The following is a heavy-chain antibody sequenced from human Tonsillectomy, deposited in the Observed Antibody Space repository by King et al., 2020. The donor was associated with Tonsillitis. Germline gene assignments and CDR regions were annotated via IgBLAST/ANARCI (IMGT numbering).Heavy chain of an antibody. CDR2: IYWDDDK. Sequence: ITLKESGPTLVKPTQTLTLTCTFSGFSLSTSGLGVGWIRQPPGEALEWLALIYWDDDKRYSPSLKSRVTITKDTSKNKVDLTMTNMDPVDTATYYCAYSLYPFGDYVSGSYSHWGQGTLVTVSS. CDR1: GFSLSTSGLG. V-gene: IGHV2-5*02. J-gene: IGHJ4*02. D-gene: IGHD3-10*01. CDR3: AYSLYPFGDYVSGSYSH.